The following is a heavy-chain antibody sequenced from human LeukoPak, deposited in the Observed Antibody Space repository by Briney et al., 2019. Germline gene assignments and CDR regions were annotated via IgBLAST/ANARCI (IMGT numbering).Heavy chain of an antibody. CDR2: VSGSGGST. J-gene: IGHJ4*02. D-gene: IGHD3-22*01. CDR3: AKRGVVIRVILVGFHKEAYYFDS. Sequence: GGSLRLACVVSGITLANYGMSWVRQAPGKGLEWVAGVSGSGGSTNYADSVKGRFTISRDNPKNTLYLQMNSLRAEDTAVYFCAKRGVVIRVILVGFHKEAYYFDSWGQGALVTVSS. CDR1: GITLANYG. V-gene: IGHV3-23*01.